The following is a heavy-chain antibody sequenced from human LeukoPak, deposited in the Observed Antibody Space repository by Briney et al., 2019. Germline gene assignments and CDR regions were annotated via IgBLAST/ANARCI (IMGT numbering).Heavy chain of an antibody. J-gene: IGHJ4*02. CDR3: ARDMAGLYSSGWYGGNDY. CDR1: GFTFSSYA. D-gene: IGHD6-19*01. CDR2: ISYDGGNK. V-gene: IGHV3-30*04. Sequence: SGGSLRLSCAASGFTFSSYAMHWVRQAPGKGLEWVAVISYDGGNKYYADSVKGRFTISRDNSKNTLYLQMNSLRAEVTAVYYCARDMAGLYSSGWYGGNDYWGQGTLVTVSS.